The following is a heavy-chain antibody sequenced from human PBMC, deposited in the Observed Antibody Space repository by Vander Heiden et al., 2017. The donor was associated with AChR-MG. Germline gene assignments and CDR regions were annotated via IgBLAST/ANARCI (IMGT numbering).Heavy chain of an antibody. Sequence: QVQLVESGGGVVQPGRSLRLSCAAYGFTFSSYGMHWVRQAPGKGLEWVAVISYDVINRYYTDSVKGRFTISRDNSKNTLYLQMDRLRAEDTAVYFCAKDCSGDCYLPRLGGVFDIWGQGTMVTVSS. J-gene: IGHJ3*02. CDR1: GFTFSSYG. D-gene: IGHD2-21*02. V-gene: IGHV3-30*18. CDR2: ISYDVINR. CDR3: AKDCSGDCYLPRLGGVFDI.